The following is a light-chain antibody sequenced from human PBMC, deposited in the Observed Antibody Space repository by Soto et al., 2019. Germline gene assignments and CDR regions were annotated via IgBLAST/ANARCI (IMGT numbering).Light chain of an antibody. CDR1: QTVSNSY. CDR2: AAS. CDR3: QQRNVWQTVT. Sequence: ETVLTQSAGSLSLSLVDRGTLSCMAVQTVSNSYLAWYQQKPGQAPRLLVYAASSRATGIPDRFSGGGSATDFTLTISRLETEDSAVYYCQQRNVWQTVTFGHGTRLEIK. J-gene: IGKJ5*01. V-gene: IGKV3D-20*02.